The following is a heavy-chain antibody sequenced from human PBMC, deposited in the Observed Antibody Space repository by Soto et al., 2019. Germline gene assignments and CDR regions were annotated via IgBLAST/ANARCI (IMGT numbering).Heavy chain of an antibody. V-gene: IGHV3-48*02. J-gene: IGHJ4*02. D-gene: IGHD6-19*01. CDR3: ARESRSSQGLRNRYFDY. Sequence: EVQLVESGGDLVQPGGSLRLSCAASRFTFSDYSMNWVRQAPGKGLEWVSYISGGGETIYYADSVRGRFTISRDNAKKSLFLQMNSLREEDTAVYYCARESRSSQGLRNRYFDYWGQGTLVT. CDR2: ISGGGETI. CDR1: RFTFSDYS.